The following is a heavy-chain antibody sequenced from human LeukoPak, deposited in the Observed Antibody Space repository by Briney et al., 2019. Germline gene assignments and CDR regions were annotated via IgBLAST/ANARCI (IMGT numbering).Heavy chain of an antibody. CDR1: GYTFTSYD. CDR3: ARSRYLPDSSGWYGFDY. Sequence: GASVKVSCKASGYTFTSYDINWVRQATGQGLEWMGWMNPNSGNTGYAQKFQGRVTMTRNTSISTAYMELSSLRSEDTAVYYCARSRYLPDSSGWYGFDYWGQGTLVTVSS. D-gene: IGHD6-19*01. J-gene: IGHJ4*02. CDR2: MNPNSGNT. V-gene: IGHV1-8*01.